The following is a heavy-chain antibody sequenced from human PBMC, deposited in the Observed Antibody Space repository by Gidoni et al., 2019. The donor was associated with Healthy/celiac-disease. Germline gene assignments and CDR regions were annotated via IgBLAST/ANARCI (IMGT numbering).Heavy chain of an antibody. J-gene: IGHJ6*02. D-gene: IGHD2-2*01. Sequence: QVQLVQSGAEVKKPGASLKVSCKASGYTFTGYYMHWVRQAPGQGLEWMGWINPNSGGTNYAQKFQGRVTMTRDTSISTAYMELSRLRSDDTAVYYCARDSRCSSTSCFGYYYYYGMDVWGQGTTVTVSS. CDR2: INPNSGGT. V-gene: IGHV1-2*02. CDR3: ARDSRCSSTSCFGYYYYYGMDV. CDR1: GYTFTGYY.